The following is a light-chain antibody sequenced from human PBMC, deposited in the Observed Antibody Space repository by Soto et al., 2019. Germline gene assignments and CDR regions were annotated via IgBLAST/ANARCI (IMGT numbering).Light chain of an antibody. Sequence: ETVMTQSPVTLSLSPGDRATLSCRASHSVRSNLAWYQQKPGQPPRLLIYAASTRATSIPGRFSGSGSGTEFTHTIGSLQSEDSAVYYCQQYNDWPPLTFGGGTKVEIK. CDR3: QQYNDWPPLT. J-gene: IGKJ4*01. V-gene: IGKV3-15*01. CDR1: HSVRSN. CDR2: AAS.